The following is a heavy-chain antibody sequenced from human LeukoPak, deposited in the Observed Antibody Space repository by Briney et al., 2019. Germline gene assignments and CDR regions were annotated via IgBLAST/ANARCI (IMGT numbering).Heavy chain of an antibody. V-gene: IGHV1-2*02. D-gene: IGHD3-22*01. CDR2: IDPNSGDT. CDR1: GYSFTGYF. Sequence: ASVKVSCKDSGYSFTGYFIHWVRQAPGQGLEWMGCIDPNSGDTKYAQKFQGRVSMPRDTSTRTAYMELSRLRSDDTAVYFCARSGSTGYSLDYWGQGTLVTVSS. J-gene: IGHJ4*02. CDR3: ARSGSTGYSLDY.